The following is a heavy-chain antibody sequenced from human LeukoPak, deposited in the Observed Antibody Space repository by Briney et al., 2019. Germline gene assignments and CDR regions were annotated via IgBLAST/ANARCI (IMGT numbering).Heavy chain of an antibody. J-gene: IGHJ2*01. CDR2: IKQDGSET. Sequence: PGGSLRLSCVASGFTFSSYWMNWVRQAPGKGLEWVANIKQDGSETHYVDSVQGRFTNSTDNAKNSLYLQMNSLRAVDTDVYYCARARDYYDSSGYSYWYFDLWGRGTLVTVSS. CDR3: ARARDYYDSSGYSYWYFDL. V-gene: IGHV3-7*04. CDR1: GFTFSSYW. D-gene: IGHD3-22*01.